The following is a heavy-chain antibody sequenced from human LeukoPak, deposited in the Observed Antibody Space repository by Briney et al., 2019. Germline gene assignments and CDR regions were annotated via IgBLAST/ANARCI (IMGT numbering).Heavy chain of an antibody. J-gene: IGHJ3*02. CDR3: AREADRNDAFDI. CDR1: GFTFSSYA. Sequence: GRSLRLSCAASGFTFSSYAMHWVRQAPGKGLEWVAVISYDGSNKYYADSVKGRFTISRDNSKNTLYLQMNSLRAEDTAVYYCAREADRNDAFDIWGQGTMVTVSS. D-gene: IGHD6-6*01. V-gene: IGHV3-30-3*01. CDR2: ISYDGSNK.